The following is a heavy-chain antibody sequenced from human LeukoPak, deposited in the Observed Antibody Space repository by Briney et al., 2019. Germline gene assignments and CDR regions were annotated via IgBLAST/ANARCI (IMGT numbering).Heavy chain of an antibody. Sequence: PSETLSLTCTVSGYSISSGYYWGWIRQPPGKGLEWIGSIYHSGSTYYNPSLKSRVTISVDTSKNQFSLKLSSVTAADTAVYYCARGEGGDYYDSSGYPGFDYWGQGTLVTVSS. CDR3: ARGEGGDYYDSSGYPGFDY. V-gene: IGHV4-38-2*02. J-gene: IGHJ4*02. CDR2: IYHSGST. CDR1: GYSISSGYY. D-gene: IGHD3-22*01.